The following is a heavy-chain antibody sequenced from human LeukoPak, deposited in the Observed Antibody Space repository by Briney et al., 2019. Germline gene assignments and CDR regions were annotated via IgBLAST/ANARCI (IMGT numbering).Heavy chain of an antibody. V-gene: IGHV4-34*01. D-gene: IGHD7-27*01. Sequence: SETLSLTCAVYGGSFSGYYWSWIRQPPGKGLEWIGEINHSGSTNYNPSLKSRVTISVDTSKNQFSLKLSSVTAADPAVYYCARLTLTGSLNWGQGTLVTVSS. CDR1: GGSFSGYY. J-gene: IGHJ4*02. CDR3: ARLTLTGSLN. CDR2: INHSGST.